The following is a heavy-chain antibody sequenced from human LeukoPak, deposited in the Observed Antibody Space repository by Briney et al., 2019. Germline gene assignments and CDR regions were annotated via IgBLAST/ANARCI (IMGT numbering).Heavy chain of an antibody. D-gene: IGHD3-3*01. V-gene: IGHV4-39*07. CDR3: ARDITRYYFDY. CDR2: IYYSGST. CDR1: GGSISSSSYY. Sequence: SETLSLTCTVSGGSISSSSYYWGWIRQPPGKGLEWIGSIYYSGSTYYNPSLKSRVTISVDTSKNQFSLKLSSVTAADTAVYYCARDITRYYFDYWGQGTLVTVSS. J-gene: IGHJ4*02.